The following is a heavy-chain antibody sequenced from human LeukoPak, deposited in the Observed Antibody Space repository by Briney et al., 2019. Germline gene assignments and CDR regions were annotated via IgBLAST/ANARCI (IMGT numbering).Heavy chain of an antibody. CDR2: IRYDGNNK. J-gene: IGHJ3*02. D-gene: IGHD3-22*01. CDR1: GFTFSSYC. V-gene: IGHV3-30*02. CDR3: AKSLNYYYDSSGSSKGGFDI. Sequence: PGGSLRLSCAASGFTFSSYCMHWVRQAPGKGLEWVAFIRYDGNNKYYADSVKGRFTISRDNSKNTLYLQMNSLRAEDTAVYYCAKSLNYYYDSSGSSKGGFDIWGQGTMVTVSS.